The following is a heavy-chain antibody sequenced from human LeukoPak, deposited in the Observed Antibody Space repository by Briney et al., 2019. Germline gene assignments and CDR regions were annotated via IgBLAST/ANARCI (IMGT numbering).Heavy chain of an antibody. Sequence: PGGSLRLSCAASGFTFSSYSMNWVRQAPGKGLEWVSSISSSSSYIYYADSVKGRFTISRDNAKNSLYLQMNSLRAEDTAVYYCARVRLGRGVDDAFDVWGQGTMVTLSS. CDR3: ARVRLGRGVDDAFDV. CDR1: GFTFSSYS. D-gene: IGHD3-10*01. J-gene: IGHJ3*01. CDR2: ISSSSSYI. V-gene: IGHV3-21*01.